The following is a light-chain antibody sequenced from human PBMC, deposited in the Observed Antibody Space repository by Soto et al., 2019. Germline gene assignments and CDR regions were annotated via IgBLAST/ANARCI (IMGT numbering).Light chain of an antibody. Sequence: DIVMTQTPLSLSVTPGQPASISCKFSQSLLHSDGKTYLYWYLQKPGQAPRLLIYATSSRATGIPDRFSGSGSGTDFTLTISRLEPEDFAVYYCQQYQTFGPGTKVDIK. CDR1: QSLLHSDGKTY. J-gene: IGKJ3*01. CDR3: QQYQT. V-gene: IGKV2-29*01. CDR2: ATS.